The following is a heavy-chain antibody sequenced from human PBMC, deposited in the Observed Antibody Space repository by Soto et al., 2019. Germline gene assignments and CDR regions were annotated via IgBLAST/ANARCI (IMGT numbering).Heavy chain of an antibody. J-gene: IGHJ5*02. V-gene: IGHV4-39*01. CDR2: IYYSGST. D-gene: IGHD6-13*01. CDR3: ARRERAAGTDWWFDP. CDR1: GGSISSSSFH. Sequence: QLQLQESGPGLVKPSETLSLTCTVSGGSISSSSFHWGWIRQPPGTGLEWIGSIYYSGSTYYSPSMKSRVNISVDTSKNQFSMKLSYVTAADTAVYYCARRERAAGTDWWFDPWGQGTLVTVSS.